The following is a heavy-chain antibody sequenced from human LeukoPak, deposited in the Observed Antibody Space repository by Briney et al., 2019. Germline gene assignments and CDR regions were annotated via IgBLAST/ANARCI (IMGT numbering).Heavy chain of an antibody. CDR1: GFTFDDYG. J-gene: IGHJ5*02. V-gene: IGHV4-59*01. Sequence: DSLRLSCAASGFTFDDYGMHRVRQPPGKGLEWIGYIYYSGSTNYNPSLKSRVTISVDTSKNQFSLQLSSVTAADTAVYYCARDDYRGVTNFDPWGQGTLVTVSS. D-gene: IGHD3-10*01. CDR3: ARDDYRGVTNFDP. CDR2: IYYSGST.